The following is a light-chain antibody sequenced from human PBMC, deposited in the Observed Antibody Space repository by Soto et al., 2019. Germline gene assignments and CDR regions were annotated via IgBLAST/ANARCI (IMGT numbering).Light chain of an antibody. J-gene: IGKJ1*01. CDR2: GES. V-gene: IGKV3-20*01. CDR3: QQYGSSPRT. Sequence: EIVLTESPGTLSLSPGETATLSCRASQSVSSSYLAWYQQKPGQAPRILIYGESSRATGIPDRFSGSGSGTDFNLTISRLEPEDFAVYYCQQYGSSPRTCGQGTKVDIK. CDR1: QSVSSSY.